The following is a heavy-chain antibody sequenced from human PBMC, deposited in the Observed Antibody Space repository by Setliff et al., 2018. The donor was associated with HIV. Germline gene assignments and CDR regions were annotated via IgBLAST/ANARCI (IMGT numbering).Heavy chain of an antibody. CDR3: AGGDSSSAY. Sequence: GGSLRLSCAASRVTFSDYYMTWIRQAPGKGLECISYISSRGSTIYYADPVKGRFTISRDNAKKSLYLQMNSLRVEDTAVYYCAGGDSSSAYWGQGTPVTVSS. D-gene: IGHD6-13*01. V-gene: IGHV3-11*04. CDR2: ISSRGSTI. CDR1: RVTFSDYY. J-gene: IGHJ4*02.